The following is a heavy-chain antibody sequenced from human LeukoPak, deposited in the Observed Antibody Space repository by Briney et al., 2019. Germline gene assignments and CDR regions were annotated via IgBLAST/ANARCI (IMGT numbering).Heavy chain of an antibody. J-gene: IGHJ5*02. V-gene: IGHV1-69*05. Sequence: GSSVKVSFKASGGTFSSYAISWVRQAPGQGLEWMGGIIPIFGTANYAQKFQGRVTITTDEPTSTAYMELSSLRSEDTAVYYCARDPEAPMGDNWFDPWGQGTLVTVSS. CDR3: ARDPEAPMGDNWFDP. CDR1: GGTFSSYA. CDR2: IIPIFGTA. D-gene: IGHD3-16*01.